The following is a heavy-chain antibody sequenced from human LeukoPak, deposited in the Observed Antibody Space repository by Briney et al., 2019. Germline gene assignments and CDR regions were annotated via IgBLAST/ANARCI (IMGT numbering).Heavy chain of an antibody. Sequence: PGGSLRLSCAASGFTVSSNYMSWVRQAPGKGLEWVSVIYSGGSTYYADSVEGRFTISRDNSKNTLYLQMNSLRAEDTAVYYCARAGLSSWTSGGFDPWGQGTLVTVSS. CDR2: IYSGGST. D-gene: IGHD6-13*01. CDR3: ARAGLSSWTSGGFDP. CDR1: GFTVSSNY. J-gene: IGHJ5*02. V-gene: IGHV3-53*01.